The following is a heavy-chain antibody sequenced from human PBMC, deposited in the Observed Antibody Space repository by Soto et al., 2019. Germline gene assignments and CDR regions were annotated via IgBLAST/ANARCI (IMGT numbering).Heavy chain of an antibody. J-gene: IGHJ4*02. CDR1: GGSISSGGYY. D-gene: IGHD4-17*01. CDR2: IYYSGST. V-gene: IGHV4-31*03. Sequence: QVQLQESGPGLVKPSQTLSLTCTVSGGSISSGGYYWSWIRQHPGKGLEWIGYIYYSGSTYYNPSLKSRVTISVDTSKNQFSRKLSSGTAADTAVYYCQGGGSPSAGEGDYWGQGTLVTVSS. CDR3: QGGGSPSAGEGDY.